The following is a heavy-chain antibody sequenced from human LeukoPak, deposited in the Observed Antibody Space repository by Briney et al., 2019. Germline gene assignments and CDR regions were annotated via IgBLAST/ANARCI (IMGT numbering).Heavy chain of an antibody. CDR2: IYTSGST. CDR3: ARGPGIAVAGTNYFDY. J-gene: IGHJ4*02. CDR1: GGSISSYY. V-gene: IGHV4-4*07. Sequence: PSETLSLTCTVSGGSISSYYWSWIRQPAGKGLEWIGRIYTSGSTNYNPSLKSRVTISVDTSKNQFSLKLSSVTAAGTAVYYCARGPGIAVAGTNYFDYWGQGTLVTVSS. D-gene: IGHD6-19*01.